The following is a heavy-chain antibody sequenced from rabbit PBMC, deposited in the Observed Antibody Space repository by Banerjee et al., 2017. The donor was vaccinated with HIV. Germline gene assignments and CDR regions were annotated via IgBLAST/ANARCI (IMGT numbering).Heavy chain of an antibody. CDR2: IYGGDSNNT. D-gene: IGHD1-1*01. J-gene: IGHJ4*01. CDR1: GFSFSSSYY. V-gene: IGHV1S40*01. CDR3: ARGGITSGDGNDL. Sequence: QSLEESGGGLVQPEGSLTLTCTASGFSFSSSYYMCWVRQAPGKGLEWIACIYGGDSNNTDYASWAKGRFTISKTSSTTVTLQMTSLTAADTATYLCARGGITSGDGNDLWGQGTLVTVS.